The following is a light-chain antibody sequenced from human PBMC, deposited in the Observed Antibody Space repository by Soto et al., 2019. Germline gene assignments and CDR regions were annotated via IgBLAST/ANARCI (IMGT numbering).Light chain of an antibody. Sequence: EIVLTQSPGTLSLSPGERATLSCRASQSIRSNYVAWYQQKPGQGPRLLIYGASSRATGIPDRFSGSGSGTDFTLTISRLEPEDFAVYYCQQYDFSPFTFGQGTRLEI. V-gene: IGKV3-20*01. CDR1: QSIRSNY. CDR2: GAS. J-gene: IGKJ2*01. CDR3: QQYDFSPFT.